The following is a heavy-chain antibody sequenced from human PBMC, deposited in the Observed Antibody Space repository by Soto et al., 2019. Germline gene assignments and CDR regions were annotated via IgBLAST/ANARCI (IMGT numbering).Heavy chain of an antibody. CDR1: GGSISSGGYY. V-gene: IGHV4-31*03. Sequence: SETLSLTCTVSGGSISSGGYYWSWIRQHPGKGLEWIGYIYYSGSTYYNPSLKSRVTISVDTSKNQFSLKLSSVTAADTAVYYCARAFEDDILTGYYFDDWGQGTLVTVSS. D-gene: IGHD3-9*01. CDR2: IYYSGST. CDR3: ARAFEDDILTGYYFDD. J-gene: IGHJ4*02.